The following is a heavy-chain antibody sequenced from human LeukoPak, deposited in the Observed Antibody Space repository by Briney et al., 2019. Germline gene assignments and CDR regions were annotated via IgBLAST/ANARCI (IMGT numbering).Heavy chain of an antibody. Sequence: PGGSLRLSCAASGFRFSDYAMSWIRQAPGKGLEWVSYISGSGSTIYYADSVKGRFTISRDNAKNSLYLQMNSLRAEDTAVYYCARAWTGYSYGDYWGQGTLVTVSS. CDR1: GFRFSDYA. J-gene: IGHJ4*02. CDR2: ISGSGSTI. V-gene: IGHV3-11*01. D-gene: IGHD5-18*01. CDR3: ARAWTGYSYGDY.